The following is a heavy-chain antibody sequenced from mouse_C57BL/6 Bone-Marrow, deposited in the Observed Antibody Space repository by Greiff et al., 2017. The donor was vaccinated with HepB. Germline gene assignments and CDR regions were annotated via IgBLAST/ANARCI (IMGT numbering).Heavy chain of an antibody. J-gene: IGHJ1*03. CDR1: GYTFTDYN. CDR2: INPNNGGT. D-gene: IGHD2-5*01. V-gene: IGHV1-22*01. CDR3: ARNSNYGYWYFDV. Sequence: EVQLQESGPELVKPGASVKMSCKASGYTFTDYNMHWVKQSHGKSLEWIGYINPNNGGTSYNQKFKGKATLTVNKSSSTAYMELRSLTSEDSAVYYCARNSNYGYWYFDVWGTGTTVTVSS.